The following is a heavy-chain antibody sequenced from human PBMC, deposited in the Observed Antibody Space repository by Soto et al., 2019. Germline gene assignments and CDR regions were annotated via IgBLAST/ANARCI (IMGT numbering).Heavy chain of an antibody. Sequence: ASVKVSCKTSEYRFSSYTIHWVRQAPGQRLEWMGWINVGNGNTKYSQTLQGRVTITRDTSASTAYMELSSLRSEDTAVYYCARGGASSQWFDAWGQGTLVTVSS. CDR1: EYRFSSYT. J-gene: IGHJ5*02. V-gene: IGHV1-3*01. CDR3: ARGGASSQWFDA. CDR2: INVGNGNT.